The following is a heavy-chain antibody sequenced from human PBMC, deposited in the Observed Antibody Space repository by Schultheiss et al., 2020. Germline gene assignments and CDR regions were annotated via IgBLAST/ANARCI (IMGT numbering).Heavy chain of an antibody. V-gene: IGHV3-13*01. CDR3: ARDGGSSSRWLGHARSVFDY. D-gene: IGHD6-6*01. CDR2: IGTAGDT. Sequence: WGSMRLACAASGFTFSSYDMHWVRQATGKGLEWVSAIGTAGDTYYPGSVKGRFTISRENAKNSLYLQMNSLRAGDTAVYYCARDGGSSSRWLGHARSVFDYWGTGTLVTVPS. CDR1: GFTFSSYD. J-gene: IGHJ4*02.